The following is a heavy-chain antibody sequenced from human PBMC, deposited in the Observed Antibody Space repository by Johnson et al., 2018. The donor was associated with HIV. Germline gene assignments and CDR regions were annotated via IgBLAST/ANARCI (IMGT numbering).Heavy chain of an antibody. V-gene: IGHV3-72*01. Sequence: VQLVESGGGLVQPGGSLRLSCAASGFTFSDHYMNWVRQAPGKGLEWVGRTRNKTNGYTTEYAAPVTGRFTISSDDSKNSLSLQMNSLKTEDTTVYYCARGDCSSTSCHRNAFDIWGQGRMVTVSS. CDR1: GFTFSDHY. CDR3: ARGDCSSTSCHRNAFDI. J-gene: IGHJ3*02. D-gene: IGHD2-2*02. CDR2: TRNKTNGYTT.